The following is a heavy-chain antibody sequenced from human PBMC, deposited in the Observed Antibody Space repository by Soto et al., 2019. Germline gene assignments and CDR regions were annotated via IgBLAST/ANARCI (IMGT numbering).Heavy chain of an antibody. Sequence: SETLSLTCTVTGDSISSRSYYWGWIRQPPGKGLEWIGSIYYSGSTYNNPSLRSRVSMSIDTSKDQFSLKLKSVTAADTALYFCARQRTSVVTQAYFDVWGQGSMVTVYS. J-gene: IGHJ4*02. CDR2: IYYSGST. V-gene: IGHV4-39*01. D-gene: IGHD2-21*02. CDR1: GDSISSRSYY. CDR3: ARQRTSVVTQAYFDV.